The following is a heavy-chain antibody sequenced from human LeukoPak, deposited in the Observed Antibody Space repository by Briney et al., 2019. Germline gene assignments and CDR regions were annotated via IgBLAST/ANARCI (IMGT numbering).Heavy chain of an antibody. Sequence: SQTLSLTCTVSGGSISSGDYYWSWIRQPPGKGLEWIAYIYFSGTTYHNPSLKSRLTISVDTSKNQFSLRLNSMTAADTAVYYCARLRIVGAKFDYWGQGTLVTVSS. CDR1: GGSISSGDYY. J-gene: IGHJ4*01. V-gene: IGHV4-30-4*01. CDR2: IYFSGTT. D-gene: IGHD1-26*01. CDR3: ARLRIVGAKFDY.